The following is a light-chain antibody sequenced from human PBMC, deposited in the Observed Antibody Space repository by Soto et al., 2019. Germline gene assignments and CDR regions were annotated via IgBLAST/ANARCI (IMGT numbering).Light chain of an antibody. V-gene: IGKV3-15*01. CDR2: GSF. Sequence: EIVMTQSPATLSVSPGERATLSCRASQSVSGNLAWYQQKPGQAPRLLFYGSFTRATGIPARFSGSGSGTDFTLTISSLQSEDFAVYYCQQYDKWPFTFGPGTKVDIK. CDR3: QQYDKWPFT. J-gene: IGKJ3*01. CDR1: QSVSGN.